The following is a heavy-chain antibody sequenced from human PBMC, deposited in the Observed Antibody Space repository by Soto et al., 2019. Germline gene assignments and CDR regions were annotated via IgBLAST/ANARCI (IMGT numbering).Heavy chain of an antibody. CDR2: INPNTGST. Sequence: QVQLVQSGAEVKKPGASVKISCKASGDTFTSYYLHWVRQAPRQGLDGMGIINPNTGSTSSAQNFRGRIYVTRDTSTSTVYMELYSLRSDDTAVSYCARDPNFSLTYHYYGMDVWGQGTTVTVSS. J-gene: IGHJ6*02. V-gene: IGHV1-46*01. CDR3: ARDPNFSLTYHYYGMDV. D-gene: IGHD1-1*01. CDR1: GDTFTSYY.